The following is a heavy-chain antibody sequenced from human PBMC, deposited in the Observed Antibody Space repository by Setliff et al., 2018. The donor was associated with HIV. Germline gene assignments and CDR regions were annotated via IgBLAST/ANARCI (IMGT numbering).Heavy chain of an antibody. CDR2: INHSGGT. V-gene: IGHV4-34*01. Sequence: PSETLSLTCAVYGGSFSGYYWSWIRQPPGKGLEWIGEINHSGGTNYNPSLKSRVTISVDTSKNQFSLKLSSVTAADTAVYYCARGRLYGVVDYWGQGTLVTVSS. CDR3: ARGRLYGVVDY. CDR1: GGSFSGYY. D-gene: IGHD3-10*01. J-gene: IGHJ4*02.